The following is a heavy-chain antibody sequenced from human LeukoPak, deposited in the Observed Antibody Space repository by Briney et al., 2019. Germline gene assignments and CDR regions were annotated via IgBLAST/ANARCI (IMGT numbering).Heavy chain of an antibody. CDR1: GFTFSSYA. CDR3: AKLVLLWFGELSGAFDI. D-gene: IGHD3-10*01. CDR2: ISSNGGST. J-gene: IGHJ3*02. Sequence: GGSLRLSCAASGFTFSSYAMHWVRQAPGKGLEYVSAISSNGGSTYYANSVKGRFTISRDNSKNTLYLQMNSLRAEDTAVYYCAKLVLLWFGELSGAFDIWGQGTMVTVSS. V-gene: IGHV3-64*01.